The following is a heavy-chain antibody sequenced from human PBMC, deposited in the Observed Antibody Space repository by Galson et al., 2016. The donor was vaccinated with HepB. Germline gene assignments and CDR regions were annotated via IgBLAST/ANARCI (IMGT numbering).Heavy chain of an antibody. CDR2: INAGNGKT. J-gene: IGHJ4*02. CDR3: AGSLYSSGWYAN. CDR1: GYTFTRYA. D-gene: IGHD6-19*01. V-gene: IGHV1-3*01. Sequence: SVKVSCKASGYTFTRYAMHWVRQAPGQRLEWMGRINAGNGKTKYSQKFQGRVTMTRDTSARTAYMELSSLRSEDTAVYYCAGSLYSSGWYANWGQGTLVTVSS.